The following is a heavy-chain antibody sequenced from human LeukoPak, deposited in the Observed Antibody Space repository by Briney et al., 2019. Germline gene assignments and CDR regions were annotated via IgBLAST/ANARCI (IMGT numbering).Heavy chain of an antibody. D-gene: IGHD6-19*01. Sequence: PGRSLRLSCAASGFTFDDYAMHWVRQAPGKGLEWVSSISWNSGSIGYADSVKGRLTISRDNAKNSLYLQMNSLRAEDTAVYYCARDLSGWTTPDAFDIWGQGTMVTVSS. CDR2: ISWNSGSI. CDR1: GFTFDDYA. J-gene: IGHJ3*02. CDR3: ARDLSGWTTPDAFDI. V-gene: IGHV3-9*01.